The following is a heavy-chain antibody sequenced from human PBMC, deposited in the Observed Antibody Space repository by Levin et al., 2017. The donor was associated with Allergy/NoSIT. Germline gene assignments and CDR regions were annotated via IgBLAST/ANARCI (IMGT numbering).Heavy chain of an antibody. Sequence: GESLKISCEGSGYNFSNYWIGWVRQMPGRGLEWMGIIYPGDSDTRYSPSFRDQVSFSADKSINTAYLQLSSLKASDTAIYYCARHMDRGVGPNMDYWGQGSQIIVSS. V-gene: IGHV5-51*01. D-gene: IGHD3-16*01. CDR3: ARHMDRGVGPNMDY. CDR2: IYPGDSDT. CDR1: GYNFSNYW. J-gene: IGHJ4*02.